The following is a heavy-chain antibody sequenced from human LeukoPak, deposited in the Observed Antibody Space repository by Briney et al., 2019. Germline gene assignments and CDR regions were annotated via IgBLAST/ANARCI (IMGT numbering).Heavy chain of an antibody. CDR2: VNRDGSET. CDR1: GFALSSHW. V-gene: IGHV3-7*03. Sequence: GGSLRLSCAASGFALSSHWMTWVRQVPGRGPEWVANVNRDGSETYYLDSVKGRFTISKDNAKNSLYLQMNSLRAEDTAVYYCAKVVEMATISDAFDIWGQGTMVTVSS. J-gene: IGHJ3*02. CDR3: AKVVEMATISDAFDI. D-gene: IGHD5-24*01.